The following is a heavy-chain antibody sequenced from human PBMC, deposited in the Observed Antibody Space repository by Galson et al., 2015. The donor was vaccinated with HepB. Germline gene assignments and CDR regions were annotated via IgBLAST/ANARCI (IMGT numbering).Heavy chain of an antibody. CDR2: IDWDDDK. V-gene: IGHV2-70*11. J-gene: IGHJ6*02. CDR3: ARMRVEPATLTVNAMDV. CDR1: GISLSTRALC. D-gene: IGHD1-1*01. Sequence: PALVKPTQTLTLTCTLSGISLSTRALCVSWIRQPPGKALEWLARIDWDDDKYYSTSLRTRLTISKDTSKNQVVLTMTNMDPLDTATYYCARMRVEPATLTVNAMDVWGPGTTVTVSS.